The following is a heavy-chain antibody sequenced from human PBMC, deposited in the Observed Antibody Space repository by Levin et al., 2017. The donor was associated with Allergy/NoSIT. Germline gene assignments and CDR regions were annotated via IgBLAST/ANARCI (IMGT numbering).Heavy chain of an antibody. D-gene: IGHD5-12*01. CDR3: ARGGGGYSGYDPWFDP. Sequence: LRLSCTVSGGSISSGGYYWSWIRQHPGKGLEWIGYIYYSGSTYYNPSLKSRVTISVDTSKNQFSLKLSSVTAADTAVYYCARGGGGYSGYDPWFDPWGQGTLVTVSS. CDR1: GGSISSGGYY. CDR2: IYYSGST. V-gene: IGHV4-31*03. J-gene: IGHJ5*02.